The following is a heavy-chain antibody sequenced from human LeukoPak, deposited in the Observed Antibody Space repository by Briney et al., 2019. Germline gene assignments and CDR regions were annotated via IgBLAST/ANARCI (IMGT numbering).Heavy chain of an antibody. CDR2: IWYDGSNK. CDR1: GFTLSSYG. V-gene: IGHV3-33*01. J-gene: IGHJ4*02. D-gene: IGHD6-19*01. CDR3: ATAGYSSGWYPDY. Sequence: GRSLRLSCAASGFTLSSYGMHWVRQAPGKGLEWVAVIWYDGSNKYYADSVRGRFTISRDNSKNTLYLQMNSLRAEDTAVYYCATAGYSSGWYPDYWGQGTLVTVSS.